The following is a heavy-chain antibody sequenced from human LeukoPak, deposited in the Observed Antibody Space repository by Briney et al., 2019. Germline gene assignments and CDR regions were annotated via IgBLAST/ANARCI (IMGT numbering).Heavy chain of an antibody. CDR2: IYYSEST. J-gene: IGHJ4*02. Sequence: PSQTLSLTCAVSGGSISSGGYSWRWIRQPPGKGLEWIGYIYYSESTQYNPSLKSRVTISLDTSKNQFSLKLSSVTAADTAVYYCARLGYSYGAFDYWGPGTLVTVSS. V-gene: IGHV4-30-4*07. CDR3: ARLGYSYGAFDY. CDR1: GGSISSGGYS. D-gene: IGHD5-18*01.